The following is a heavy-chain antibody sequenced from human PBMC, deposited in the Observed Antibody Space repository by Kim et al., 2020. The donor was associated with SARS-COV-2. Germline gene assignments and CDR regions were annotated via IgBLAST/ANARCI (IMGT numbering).Heavy chain of an antibody. CDR2: ISYDGSNK. D-gene: IGHD6-6*01. CDR3: AKAGVGSSRLAGSGYYYGMDV. Sequence: GGSLRLSCAASGFTFSSYGMHWVRQAPGKGLEWVAVISYDGSNKYYADSVKGRFTISRDNSKNTLYLQMNSLRAEDTAVYYCAKAGVGSSRLAGSGYYYGMDVWGQGTTVTVSS. CDR1: GFTFSSYG. V-gene: IGHV3-30*18. J-gene: IGHJ6*02.